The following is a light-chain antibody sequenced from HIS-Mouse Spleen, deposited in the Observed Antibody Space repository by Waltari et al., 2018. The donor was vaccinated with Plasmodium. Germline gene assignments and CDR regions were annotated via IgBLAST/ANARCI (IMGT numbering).Light chain of an antibody. CDR1: SSDVVGYNY. J-gene: IGLJ1*01. CDR3: CSYAGSYTFV. V-gene: IGLV2-11*01. CDR2: DVS. Sequence: QSALTQPRSVSGSPGQSVTTSFTGTSSDVVGYNYVSWDQQPPGKAPKLMIYDVSNLPSGVPDRFSGSKSGNTASLAISGLQAEDEADYYCCSYAGSYTFVFGTGTKVTVL.